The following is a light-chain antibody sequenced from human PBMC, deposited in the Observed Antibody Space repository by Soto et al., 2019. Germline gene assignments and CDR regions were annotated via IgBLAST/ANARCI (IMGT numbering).Light chain of an antibody. J-gene: IGKJ5*01. CDR1: QSVFSS. CDR2: GSA. V-gene: IGKV3-15*01. Sequence: EVVMTQSPATLSLSPGERATLSCRASQSVFSSLAWYQQRPGQAPRLLIYGSATRALGIPARFSGSESGTEFTLTISSLQSEDFAVYFCQQYDDWPITFGQGTRLEIK. CDR3: QQYDDWPIT.